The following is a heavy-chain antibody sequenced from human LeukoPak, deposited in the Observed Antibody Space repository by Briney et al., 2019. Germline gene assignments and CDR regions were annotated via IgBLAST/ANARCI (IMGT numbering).Heavy chain of an antibody. J-gene: IGHJ4*02. CDR2: INTNTGNP. D-gene: IGHD2-15*01. CDR1: GYTFTSYA. Sequence: GASVKVSCKAFGYTFTSYAMNWVRQAPGQGLEWMGWINTNTGNPTYAQGFTGRFVFSLDTSVSTAYLQISSLKAEDTAVYYCARDPILGYCSGGSCYSSDYWGQGTLVTVSS. V-gene: IGHV7-4-1*02. CDR3: ARDPILGYCSGGSCYSSDY.